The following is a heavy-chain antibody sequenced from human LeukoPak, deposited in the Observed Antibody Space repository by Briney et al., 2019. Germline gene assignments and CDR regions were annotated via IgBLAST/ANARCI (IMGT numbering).Heavy chain of an antibody. Sequence: SETLSLTCTVSGGSISSSSYYWGWIRRPQGKGLGGLGSIYYSGSTYYNPSLKSRVTISVDTSKNQFSLKLSSVTAADTAVYYCARDGGFMAVAGLDAFDIWGQGTMVTVSS. CDR3: ARDGGFMAVAGLDAFDI. CDR2: IYYSGST. J-gene: IGHJ3*02. CDR1: GGSISSSSYY. V-gene: IGHV4-39*07. D-gene: IGHD6-19*01.